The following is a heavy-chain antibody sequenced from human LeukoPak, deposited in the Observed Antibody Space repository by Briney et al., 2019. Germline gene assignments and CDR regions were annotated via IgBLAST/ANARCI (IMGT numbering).Heavy chain of an antibody. CDR2: IYYSGST. CDR1: GGSISSYY. J-gene: IGHJ4*02. D-gene: IGHD3-22*01. Sequence: SETLSLTCTVSGGSISSYYWSWIGQPPGKGLDWIGYIYYSGSTNYNPSLKSRVTLSVDTSKNQFSLKLSSVTAADTAVYYCARVRDSSGYYGLLDYWGQGTLVTVSS. V-gene: IGHV4-59*01. CDR3: ARVRDSSGYYGLLDY.